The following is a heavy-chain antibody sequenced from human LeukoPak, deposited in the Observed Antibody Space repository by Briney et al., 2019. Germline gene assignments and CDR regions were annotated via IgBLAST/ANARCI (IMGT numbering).Heavy chain of an antibody. D-gene: IGHD4-11*01. Sequence: SETLSLTCTVSGGSISSYYWSWIRQPPGKGLEWIGYIYYSGSTNYNPSLKSRVTISVDMSKNHFSLNLSSVTAADTAVYYCARGQGTVTTHWGQGTLVTVSS. CDR2: IYYSGST. CDR1: GGSISSYY. J-gene: IGHJ4*02. CDR3: ARGQGTVTTH. V-gene: IGHV4-59*12.